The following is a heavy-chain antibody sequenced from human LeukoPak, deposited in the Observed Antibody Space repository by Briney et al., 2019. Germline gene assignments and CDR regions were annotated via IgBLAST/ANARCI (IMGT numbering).Heavy chain of an antibody. CDR2: ISAYSGNT. J-gene: IGHJ6*03. CDR3: ARDRITIFGVVLMDV. V-gene: IGHV1-18*01. D-gene: IGHD3-3*01. CDR1: GYTFTSYG. Sequence: ASVKVSCKTSGYTFTSYGISWVRQAPGQGLEWMGWISAYSGNTNYAQNLQGRVTMTTDTSTSTAYMELRSLRSDDTAMYFCARDRITIFGVVLMDVWGKGTTVTVSS.